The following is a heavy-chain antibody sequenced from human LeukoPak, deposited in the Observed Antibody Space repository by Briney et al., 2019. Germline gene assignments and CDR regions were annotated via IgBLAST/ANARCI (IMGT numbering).Heavy chain of an antibody. CDR1: GFTFSSYS. CDR2: ISSSSSYI. J-gene: IGHJ4*02. Sequence: GGSLRLSCAASGFTFSSYSMNWVRQAPGKGLEWVSSISSSSSYIYYADSVKGRFTISRDNAKNSLYLQMNSLRAEDTAVYYCAKQMSLDDYFDYWGQGTLVTVSS. V-gene: IGHV3-21*04. CDR3: AKQMSLDDYFDY. D-gene: IGHD1-1*01.